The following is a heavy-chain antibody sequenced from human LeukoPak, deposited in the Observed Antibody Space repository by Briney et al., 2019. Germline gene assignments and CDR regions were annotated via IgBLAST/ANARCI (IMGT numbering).Heavy chain of an antibody. J-gene: IGHJ3*02. D-gene: IGHD6-13*01. Sequence: GGSLRLSCVGSGFTFRSHAMSWVRQAPEKGLEFVSGIYENGGTTYYADSVKGRFSISRDNSKNTLYLQMDSLRGEDTAVYYCAKDGGSSWSSAFDIWGQGTMVTVSS. CDR2: IYENGGTT. CDR3: AKDGGSSWSSAFDI. CDR1: GFTFRSHA. V-gene: IGHV3-23*01.